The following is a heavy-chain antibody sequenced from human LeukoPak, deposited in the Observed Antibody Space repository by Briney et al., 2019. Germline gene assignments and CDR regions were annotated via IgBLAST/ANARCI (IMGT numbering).Heavy chain of an antibody. D-gene: IGHD1-1*01. V-gene: IGHV3-21*01. CDR2: ISSSSSYI. CDR3: ARERQLERLAFGKEGSAFDY. J-gene: IGHJ4*02. CDR1: RFTFSSYS. Sequence: GGSLRLSCAASRFTFSSYSMNWVRQAPGKGLEWVSSISSSSSYIYYAASVKGRFTISRDNAKNSLYLQMSRLRAEDTAVYYCARERQLERLAFGKEGSAFDYWGQGTLVTVSS.